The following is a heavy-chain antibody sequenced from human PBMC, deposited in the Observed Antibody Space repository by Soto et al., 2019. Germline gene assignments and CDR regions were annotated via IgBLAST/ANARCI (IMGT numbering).Heavy chain of an antibody. D-gene: IGHD2-8*02. CDR1: GGSINNTNYS. V-gene: IGHV4-39*01. CDR2: IYYNGXX. J-gene: IGHJ5*02. CDR3: ARSGXXXXXXXXFDP. Sequence: NPSETLSLTCSVSGGSINNTNYSWVWIRQPPGKGLEWIGMIYYNGXXXXXXSLKSRVTISVDPSKNXISLKVTSVTAAXXXXXYXARSGXXXXXXXXFDP.